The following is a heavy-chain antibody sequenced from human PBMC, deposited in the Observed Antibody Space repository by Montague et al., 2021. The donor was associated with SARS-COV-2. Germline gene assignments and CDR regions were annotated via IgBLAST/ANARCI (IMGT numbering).Heavy chain of an antibody. CDR1: GDFITSNYW. CDR3: ARAWRYGDYSGVHFAP. J-gene: IGHJ5*02. V-gene: IGHV4-28*03. Sequence: SETLSLTCNVSGDFITSNYWWSWLRQPPGKGLEWVGSIYNSDNTYYNPSLESRLTMSVDTPKNQFSLKLRSVTAADAAVYHCARAWRYGDYSGVHFAPWGQGTLVTVSS. D-gene: IGHD2-21*02. CDR2: IYNSDNT.